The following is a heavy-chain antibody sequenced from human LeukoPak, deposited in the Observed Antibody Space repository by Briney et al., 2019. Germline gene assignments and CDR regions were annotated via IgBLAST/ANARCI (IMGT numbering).Heavy chain of an antibody. V-gene: IGHV1-24*01. CDR1: GYTLTELS. CDR3: ATDKLAPSGRSAFDI. J-gene: IGHJ3*02. Sequence: ASVKVSCKVSGYTLTELSMHWVRQAPGKRLEWMGGFDPEDGETIYAQKFQGRVTMTEDTSTDTAYMELSSLRSEDTAVYYCATDKLAPSGRSAFDIWGQGTMVTVSS. D-gene: IGHD6-13*01. CDR2: FDPEDGET.